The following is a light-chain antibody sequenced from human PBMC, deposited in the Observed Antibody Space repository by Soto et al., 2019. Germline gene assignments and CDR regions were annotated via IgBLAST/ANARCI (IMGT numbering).Light chain of an antibody. CDR1: QPISSA. CDR2: DAS. Sequence: AIQLTQSPSSLSASVGDRVTITCRASQPISSALAWYQQRPGKPPQLLIYDASSLESGVPSRFSGSGSGTYFTLTIRSLQPEDFATYYCQQFNSYPLITFGQGTRLEIK. J-gene: IGKJ5*01. V-gene: IGKV1-13*02. CDR3: QQFNSYPLIT.